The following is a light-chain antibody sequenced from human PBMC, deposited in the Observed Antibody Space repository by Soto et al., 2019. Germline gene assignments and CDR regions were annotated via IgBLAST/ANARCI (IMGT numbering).Light chain of an antibody. Sequence: QSVLTQPPSVSGAPGQRVTISCTGGSSNIGAGYDVHWYRQLPGTAPKLLIYGNTNRPSGVPDRFSGSKSGTSASLAITGLQAEDEADYYCQSYDSSLSGYVFGTGTQLTVL. V-gene: IGLV1-40*01. CDR2: GNT. CDR1: SSNIGAGYD. J-gene: IGLJ1*01. CDR3: QSYDSSLSGYV.